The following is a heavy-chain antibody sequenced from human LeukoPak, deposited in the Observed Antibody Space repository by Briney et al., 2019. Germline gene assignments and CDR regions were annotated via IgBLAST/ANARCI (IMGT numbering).Heavy chain of an antibody. CDR1: GDSVSSNTDA. Sequence: SQTLSLTCAFSGDSVSSNTDAWNWIRQSPSRGLEWLGRTYYRSKWYNDYAVSVKSRITISPDTSKNQFSLQLDSVTPEDTAVYYCARVSDDRSSWSESTYYYYHYGMDVWGQGTSVTVSS. D-gene: IGHD6-13*01. V-gene: IGHV6-1*01. CDR3: ARVSDDRSSWSESTYYYYHYGMDV. CDR2: TYYRSKWYN. J-gene: IGHJ6*02.